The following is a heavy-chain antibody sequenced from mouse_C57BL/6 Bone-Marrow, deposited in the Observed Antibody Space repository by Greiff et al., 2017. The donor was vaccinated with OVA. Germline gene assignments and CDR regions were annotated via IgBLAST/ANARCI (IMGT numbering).Heavy chain of an antibody. CDR1: GYTFTDYY. J-gene: IGHJ2*01. V-gene: IGHV1-19*01. CDR2: INPYNGGT. CDR3: AKGVHYFDY. Sequence: EVQLQQSGPVLVKPGASVKMSCKASGYTFTDYYMNWVKQSHGKSLECIGVINPYNGGTSYNQKFKGKATLTVDKSSSTAYMELNSLTSEDSAVYYCAKGVHYFDYWGQGTTLTVSS.